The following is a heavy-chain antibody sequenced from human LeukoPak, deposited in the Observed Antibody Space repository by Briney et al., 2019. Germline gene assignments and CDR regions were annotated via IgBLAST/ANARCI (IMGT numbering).Heavy chain of an antibody. Sequence: GASVKVSCKASGFIFTAYYIHWVRQAPGQGLEWMGWINPNNGDANYAQKFQGRVTMTRDTSVSTAYMQLSRLTPDDTAVYYCEKDDYWGQGTLVTVSS. CDR3: EKDDY. J-gene: IGHJ4*02. V-gene: IGHV1-2*02. CDR2: INPNNGDA. CDR1: GFIFTAYY.